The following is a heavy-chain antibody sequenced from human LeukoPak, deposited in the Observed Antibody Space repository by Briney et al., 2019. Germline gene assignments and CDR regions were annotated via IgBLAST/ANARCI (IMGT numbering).Heavy chain of an antibody. D-gene: IGHD6-19*01. Sequence: SETLSVTCTVSGGSINSYYWSWIRQPPGKGLEWIGYIFYSGSTNYNPSLKSRVIISVDTSKNHFSLKLNSVTAADTAVYYCARAAIAVAGTYYFDYWGQGSLVTVSS. CDR3: ARAAIAVAGTYYFDY. CDR1: GGSINSYY. CDR2: IFYSGST. J-gene: IGHJ4*02. V-gene: IGHV4-59*08.